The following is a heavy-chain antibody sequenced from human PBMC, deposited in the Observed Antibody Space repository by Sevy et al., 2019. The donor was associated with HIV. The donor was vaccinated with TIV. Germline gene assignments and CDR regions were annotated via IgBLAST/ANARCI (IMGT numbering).Heavy chain of an antibody. J-gene: IGHJ3*02. CDR3: AGARYDSSGSFDAFDI. D-gene: IGHD3-22*01. Sequence: GGSLRLSRAASGFTFSTYAMTWVRQAPGKGLEWVSTIFRNFRGVDVTYYADSVKGRFTISRDSSRNTLYLQMNSLRAEDTAIYYCAGARYDSSGSFDAFDIWGQGTMVTVSS. CDR1: GFTFSTYA. CDR2: IFRNFRGVDVT. V-gene: IGHV3-23*01.